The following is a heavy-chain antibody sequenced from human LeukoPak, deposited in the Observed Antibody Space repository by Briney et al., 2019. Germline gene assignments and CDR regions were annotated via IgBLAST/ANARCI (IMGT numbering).Heavy chain of an antibody. D-gene: IGHD3-10*01. CDR3: ARDSITMVRGVIKNYYYYYMDV. CDR2: INTNTGNP. Sequence: ASVKVSCKASGYTFTGYYMHWVRQAPGQGLEWMGWINTNTGNPTYAQGFTGRFVFSLDTSVSTAYLQISSLKAEDTAVYYCARDSITMVRGVIKNYYYYYMDVWGKGTTVTVSS. CDR1: GYTFTGYY. J-gene: IGHJ6*03. V-gene: IGHV7-4-1*02.